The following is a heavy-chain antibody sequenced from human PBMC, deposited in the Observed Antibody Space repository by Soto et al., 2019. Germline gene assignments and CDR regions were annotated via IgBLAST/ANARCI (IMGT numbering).Heavy chain of an antibody. CDR3: ASGHGDYVEAFDI. D-gene: IGHD4-17*01. Sequence: ASETLSLPCTVSGGSLSSSSYFWGWIRQPPGKGLEWIGSIYYSGSTYYNPSLKSRVTISVDTSKNQFSLKLSSVTAADTAVYYCASGHGDYVEAFDIWGQGTMVTVSS. V-gene: IGHV4-39*01. J-gene: IGHJ3*02. CDR1: GGSLSSSSYF. CDR2: IYYSGST.